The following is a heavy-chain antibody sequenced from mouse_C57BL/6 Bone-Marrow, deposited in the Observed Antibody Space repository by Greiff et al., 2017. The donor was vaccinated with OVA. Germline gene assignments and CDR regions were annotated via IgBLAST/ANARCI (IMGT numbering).Heavy chain of an antibody. Sequence: LVESGAELVRPGASVTLSCKASGYTFTDYEMHWVKQTPVHGLEWIGAIDPETGGTAYNQKFQGKAILTADKSSSTAYMELRSLTSEDSAVYYCTRSYSNYPFAYWGQGTLVTVSA. CDR2: IDPETGGT. CDR1: GYTFTDYE. J-gene: IGHJ3*01. CDR3: TRSYSNYPFAY. V-gene: IGHV1-15*01. D-gene: IGHD2-5*01.